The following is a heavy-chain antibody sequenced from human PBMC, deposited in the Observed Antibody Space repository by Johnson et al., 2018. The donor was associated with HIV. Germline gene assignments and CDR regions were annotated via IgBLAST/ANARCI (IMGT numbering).Heavy chain of an antibody. V-gene: IGHV3-66*01. Sequence: VQLVESGGGLVQPGGSLRLSCAASGFTVSSNYMSWVRQAPGKGLEWVSVIYSGGSTYYADSVKGRFTISRDNSKNTLYLQMNSLRAEDTAVYYCAASVYYYDGSGYFAFDIWGQGTMVTVSS. CDR1: GFTVSSNY. CDR3: AASVYYYDGSGYFAFDI. CDR2: IYSGGST. D-gene: IGHD3-22*01. J-gene: IGHJ3*02.